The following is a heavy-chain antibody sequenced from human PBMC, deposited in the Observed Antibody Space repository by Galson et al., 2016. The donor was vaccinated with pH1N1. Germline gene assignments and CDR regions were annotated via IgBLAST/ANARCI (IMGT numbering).Heavy chain of an antibody. CDR2: IYYGGST. D-gene: IGHD5-18*01. J-gene: IGHJ4*02. V-gene: IGHV4-39*02. CDR3: ARLSGSRNGYHAY. CDR1: GGTIISSNNY. Sequence: ETLSLTCTVSGGTIISSNNYWGWVRQPPGKGLEWIGSIYYGGSTHHSPSLKSRVTISIDASNNHLSLTLNSVTAADTAVYYCARLSGSRNGYHAYWGQGTLVTVSS.